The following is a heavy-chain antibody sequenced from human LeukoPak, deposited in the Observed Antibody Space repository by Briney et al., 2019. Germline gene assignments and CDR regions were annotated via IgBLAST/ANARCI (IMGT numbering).Heavy chain of an antibody. D-gene: IGHD1-26*01. V-gene: IGHV4-59*01. CDR2: IYYSGTT. CDR3: ASGRPLGFDY. Sequence: SETLSLTCTVSGGSISSYYWSWIRQPPGKGLEWIGYIYYSGTTNYNPSLKSRVTISIDTSRNQFSLKLSSVTAADTAVYYCASGRPLGFDYWGQGTLVTVSS. CDR1: GGSISSYY. J-gene: IGHJ4*02.